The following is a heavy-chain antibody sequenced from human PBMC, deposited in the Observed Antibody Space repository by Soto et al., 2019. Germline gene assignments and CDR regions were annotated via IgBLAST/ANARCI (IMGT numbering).Heavy chain of an antibody. V-gene: IGHV4-34*12. Sequence: SETLSLTCAVYGESFNPYYWSWVRQTPGKGLEWIGEIIHSGSTNYNPSLKSRVTISVDTSKNQFSLKLSSVTVADTAVYYCARDYTAMEEPYFDYWGQGTLVTVSS. CDR3: ARDYTAMEEPYFDY. CDR2: IIHSGST. J-gene: IGHJ4*02. D-gene: IGHD5-18*01. CDR1: GESFNPYY.